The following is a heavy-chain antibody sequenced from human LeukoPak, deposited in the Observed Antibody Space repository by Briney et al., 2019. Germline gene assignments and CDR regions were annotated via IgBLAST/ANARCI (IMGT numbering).Heavy chain of an antibody. CDR2: ISFDGSNE. Sequence: HPGGSLRLSCAASGFTFSSYAMHWVRQAPGKGLEWVAVISFDGSNEYYADSVKGRFTISRDNSKNTLYLQMNSLRAEDTALYYCAKCYYGSLGLDAFDIWGQGTMVTVSS. CDR1: GFTFSSYA. V-gene: IGHV3-30*18. CDR3: AKCYYGSLGLDAFDI. J-gene: IGHJ3*02. D-gene: IGHD3-10*01.